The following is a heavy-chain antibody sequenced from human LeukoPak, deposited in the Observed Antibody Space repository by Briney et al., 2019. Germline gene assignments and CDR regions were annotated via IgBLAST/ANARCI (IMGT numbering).Heavy chain of an antibody. Sequence: GGSLRLSCAASGFTFSSYAMSWVRQAPGKGLEWVSAISGSGGSTYYADSVKGRFTISRDNSKNTLYLQMNSLRAEDTAVYYCARGRPSSGSLEETGAFDIWGQGTMVTVSS. V-gene: IGHV3-23*01. CDR1: GFTFSSYA. D-gene: IGHD1-26*01. CDR3: ARGRPSSGSLEETGAFDI. J-gene: IGHJ3*02. CDR2: ISGSGGST.